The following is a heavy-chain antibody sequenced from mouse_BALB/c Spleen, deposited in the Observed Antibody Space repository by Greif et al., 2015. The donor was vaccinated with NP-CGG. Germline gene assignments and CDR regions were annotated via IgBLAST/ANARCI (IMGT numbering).Heavy chain of an antibody. D-gene: IGHD2-1*01. CDR1: GFNIKDYY. Sequence: VQLQQSGAELVRSGASVKLSCTASGFNIKDYYMHWVKQRPEQGLEWIGWIDPENGDTEYAPKFQGKATMTADTSSNTTYLQLSSLTSEDTAVYYCNAWGNYLAWFAYWGQGTLVTVSA. CDR3: NAWGNYLAWFAY. V-gene: IGHV14-4*02. J-gene: IGHJ3*01. CDR2: IDPENGDT.